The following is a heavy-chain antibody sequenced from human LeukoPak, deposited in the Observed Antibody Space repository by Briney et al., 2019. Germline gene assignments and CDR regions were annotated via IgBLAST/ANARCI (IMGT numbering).Heavy chain of an antibody. CDR3: AKVSRLSGSYCGFDF. D-gene: IGHD1-26*01. J-gene: IGHJ4*02. Sequence: GGSLRLSCAASGFTFSSYAMSWVRQAPGKGLEWVSAMRVGGGITYYADSVKARFTISRDNSKNTIYLQMNSRRAEDTAVYYCAKVSRLSGSYCGFDFWGQGTVVTVSS. CDR1: GFTFSSYA. V-gene: IGHV3-23*01. CDR2: MRVGGGIT.